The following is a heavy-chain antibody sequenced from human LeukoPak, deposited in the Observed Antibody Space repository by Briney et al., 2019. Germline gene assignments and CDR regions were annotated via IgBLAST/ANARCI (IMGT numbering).Heavy chain of an antibody. J-gene: IGHJ4*02. CDR1: GFTFSNFE. CDR3: VTDRPGVMDFDF. CDR2: IDTSATSM. V-gene: IGHV3-48*03. D-gene: IGHD2-2*03. Sequence: PGGSLRLSCAVSGFTFSNFEMNWVRQAPGKGLEWVSHIDTSATSMHYADSVKGRFTISRDNAKNSLFLQMNSLRAEDTAVYYCVTDRPGVMDFDFWGQGTLVTGSS.